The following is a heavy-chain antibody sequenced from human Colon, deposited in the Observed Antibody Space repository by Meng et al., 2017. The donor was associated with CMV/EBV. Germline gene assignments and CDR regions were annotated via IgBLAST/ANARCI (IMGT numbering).Heavy chain of an antibody. D-gene: IGHD4-23*01. CDR1: GGSISSSSYY. CDR3: ARHLWGGNSGWFDY. J-gene: IGHJ4*02. CDR2: IYYSGST. Sequence: SETLSLTCTVSGGSISSSSYYWGWIRQPPGKGLEWIGSIYYSGSTYYNPSLKSRVTISVDTSKNQFSLKLSSVTAADTAVYYCARHLWGGNSGWFDYWGQGTLVTVSS. V-gene: IGHV4-39*01.